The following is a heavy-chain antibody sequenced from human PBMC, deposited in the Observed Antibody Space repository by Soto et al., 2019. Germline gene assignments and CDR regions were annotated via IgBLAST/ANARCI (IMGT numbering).Heavy chain of an antibody. CDR2: IYHSGST. Sequence: SETLSLTCAVSGGSISSGGYSWSWIRQPPGKGLEWIGYIYHSGSTYYNPSLKSRVTISVDRSKNQFSLKLSSVTAADTAVYYCARLSTTATTSNYYGMDVWGQGTTVTVSS. D-gene: IGHD4-17*01. V-gene: IGHV4-30-2*01. CDR1: GGSISSGGYS. J-gene: IGHJ6*02. CDR3: ARLSTTATTSNYYGMDV.